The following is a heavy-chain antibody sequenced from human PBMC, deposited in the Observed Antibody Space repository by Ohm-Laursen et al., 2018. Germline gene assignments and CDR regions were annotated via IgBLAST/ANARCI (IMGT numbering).Heavy chain of an antibody. CDR3: TTWDSLGSTKGGFDY. CDR1: GLTFTNAW. V-gene: IGHV3-15*01. CDR2: IKSKSDGGTT. D-gene: IGHD2-8*01. J-gene: IGHJ4*02. Sequence: GSLRLSCTASGLTFTNAWMSWGRQAPGEGMEWVALIKSKSDGGTTHYAALVKGRFTISREDSKNTLYLQMNSLKTEDTAMYYCTTWDSLGSTKGGFDYWGQGTLVTVSS.